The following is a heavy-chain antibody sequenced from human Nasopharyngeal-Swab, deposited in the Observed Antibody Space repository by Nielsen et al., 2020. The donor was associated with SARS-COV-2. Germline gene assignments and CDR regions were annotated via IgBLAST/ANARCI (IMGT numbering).Heavy chain of an antibody. CDR3: ARGAGSGYYVTFDY. CDR1: GYTFTNYW. D-gene: IGHD5-12*01. V-gene: IGHV5-51*01. J-gene: IGHJ4*02. CDR2: FYPADSDS. Sequence: KVSCKASGYTFTNYWIGWVRQMPGKGLEWMGIFYPADSDSRYGPSFQGHVTISADKSIDTAYLQWNRLKASDTAMYYCARGAGSGYYVTFDYWGQGTLLTVSS.